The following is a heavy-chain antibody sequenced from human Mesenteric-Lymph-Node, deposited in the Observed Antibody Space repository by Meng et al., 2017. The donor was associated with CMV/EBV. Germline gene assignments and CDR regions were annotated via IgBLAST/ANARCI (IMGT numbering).Heavy chain of an antibody. J-gene: IGHJ4*02. Sequence: ASVKVSCKPPGYPFINYGVSWVRQAPGQGLEWLGWISTSNGNTNYAQNLQGRVTMTIDTSTSTAYMELRTLRSDDTAVYYCARDPGYDFWSGDPFDYWGQETLVTVSS. V-gene: IGHV1-18*01. CDR2: ISTSNGNT. CDR3: ARDPGYDFWSGDPFDY. D-gene: IGHD3-3*01. CDR1: GYPFINYG.